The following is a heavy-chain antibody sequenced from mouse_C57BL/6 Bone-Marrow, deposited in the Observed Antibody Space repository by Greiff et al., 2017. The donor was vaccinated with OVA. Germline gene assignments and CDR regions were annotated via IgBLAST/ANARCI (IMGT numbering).Heavy chain of an antibody. D-gene: IGHD2-1*01. J-gene: IGHJ4*01. CDR1: GYTFTSYW. V-gene: IGHV1-69*01. CDR3: ARGSYGNYRDYYAMDY. CDR2: IDPSDSYT. Sequence: QVQLQQPGAELVMPGASVKLSCKASGYTFTSYWMHWVKQRPGQGLEWIGEIDPSDSYTNYNQKFKGKSTLTVDKSSSTAYMPLSSLTSEDSAVYYCARGSYGNYRDYYAMDYWGQGTSVTVSS.